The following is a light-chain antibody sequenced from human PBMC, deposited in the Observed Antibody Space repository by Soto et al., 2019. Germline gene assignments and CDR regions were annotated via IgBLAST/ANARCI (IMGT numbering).Light chain of an antibody. V-gene: IGKV3-11*01. CDR3: QQRSSWPRT. CDR1: QSVGSY. CDR2: ETS. Sequence: EIVLTQSPATLSLSPGERATLSCRASQSVGSYLTWYQQKPGQAPRLLIYETSKRATGIPARFSGSGSGTDCTLTISSLEPEDFAVYYCQQRSSWPRTFGQGTKVEIK. J-gene: IGKJ1*01.